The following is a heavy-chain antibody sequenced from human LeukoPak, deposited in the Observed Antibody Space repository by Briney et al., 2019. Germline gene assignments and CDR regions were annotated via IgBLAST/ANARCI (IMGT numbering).Heavy chain of an antibody. J-gene: IGHJ4*02. D-gene: IGHD3-10*01. V-gene: IGHV4-59*01. CDR1: GGSISSYY. Sequence: SETLSLTCTVSGGSISSYYWSWIRQPPGKGLEWIGYLYNTGSTNYNPSLKSRITISVGTSKNQFSLKVTSVTAADTAVYFCARIWFGLRRLYYFDYWGQGTLVTVSS. CDR3: ARIWFGLRRLYYFDY. CDR2: LYNTGST.